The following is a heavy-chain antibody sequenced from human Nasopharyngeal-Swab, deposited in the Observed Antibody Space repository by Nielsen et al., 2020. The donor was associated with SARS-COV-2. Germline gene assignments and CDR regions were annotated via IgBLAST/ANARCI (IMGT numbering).Heavy chain of an antibody. V-gene: IGHV1-69*13. CDR2: IIPIFGTA. CDR1: GGTFSSYA. Sequence: SVKVSCKASGGTFSSYAISWVRQAPGQGLEWMGGIIPIFGTANYAQKFQGRATITADESTSTAYMELSSLRSEDTAVYYCAGATIFGVVIIGPTTGMDVWGKGTTVTVSS. J-gene: IGHJ6*04. D-gene: IGHD3-3*01. CDR3: AGATIFGVVIIGPTTGMDV.